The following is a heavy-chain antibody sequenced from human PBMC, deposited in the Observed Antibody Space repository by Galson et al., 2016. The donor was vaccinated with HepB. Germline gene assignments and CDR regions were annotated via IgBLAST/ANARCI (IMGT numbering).Heavy chain of an antibody. J-gene: IGHJ4*02. D-gene: IGHD1-26*01. CDR2: VYGNGETT. V-gene: IGHV3-23*01. CDR3: AKEGSYKGYSGSYFNS. CDR1: GFTFANFA. Sequence: SLRLSCAATGFTFANFAMSWVRQAPGKGLEWVSVVYGNGETTYYADFVKGRFIISRDNSKNSLYLQMNSLGAEDTAVYYCAKEGSYKGYSGSYFNSWGQGTLVTVSS.